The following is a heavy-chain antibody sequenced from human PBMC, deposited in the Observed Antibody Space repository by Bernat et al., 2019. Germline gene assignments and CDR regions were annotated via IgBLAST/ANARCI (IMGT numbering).Heavy chain of an antibody. V-gene: IGHV3-66*01. CDR1: GLSVSTNY. CDR2: IYSGGAT. Sequence: EVQLVESWGGLVQPGGSLRLSCVASGLSVSTNYMNWVRQAPGKGLEWVSVIYSGGATYYADSVKGRFTISRDNSKNTVYLQMNSLRVEDTAVYYCAKEGRSGYSSGWPFDYWGQGTLVTVSS. J-gene: IGHJ4*02. D-gene: IGHD6-19*01. CDR3: AKEGRSGYSSGWPFDY.